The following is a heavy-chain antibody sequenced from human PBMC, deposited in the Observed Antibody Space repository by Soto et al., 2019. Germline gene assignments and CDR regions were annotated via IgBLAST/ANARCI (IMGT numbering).Heavy chain of an antibody. J-gene: IGHJ3*02. Sequence: PSETLSLTCAVYGGSFSGYYWSWIRQPPGKGLEWIGEINHSGSTNYNPSLKSRVTISVDTSKNQFSLKLSSVTAADTAVYYCARGIVVATIRAFDIWGQGTMVTVSS. CDR1: GGSFSGYY. D-gene: IGHD5-12*01. CDR2: INHSGST. V-gene: IGHV4-34*01. CDR3: ARGIVVATIRAFDI.